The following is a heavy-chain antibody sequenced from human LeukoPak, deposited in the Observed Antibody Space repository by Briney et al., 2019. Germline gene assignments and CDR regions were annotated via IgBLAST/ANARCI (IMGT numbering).Heavy chain of an antibody. CDR1: GFTFSSYA. J-gene: IGHJ4*02. CDR3: AKDRVPYSSGWYDY. Sequence: PGGSLRLSCAASGFTFSSYAMSWVLQAPGKGLEWVSAISGSGGSTYYADSVKGRFTISRDNSKNTLYLQMNSLRAEDTAVYYCAKDRVPYSSGWYDYWGQGTLVTVSS. D-gene: IGHD6-19*01. V-gene: IGHV3-23*01. CDR2: ISGSGGST.